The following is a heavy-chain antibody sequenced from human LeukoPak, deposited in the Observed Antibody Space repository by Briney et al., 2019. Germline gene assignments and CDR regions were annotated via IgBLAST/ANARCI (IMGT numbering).Heavy chain of an antibody. V-gene: IGHV3-48*03. D-gene: IGHD1-14*01. CDR3: GRANPIDY. CDR2: ISSSGTII. J-gene: IGHJ4*02. Sequence: PGGSLRLSCEASGFTFSSYEMNWVRQAPGKGLEWVAYISSSGTIIDYGDSVKGRVTISRDNAKNSLYLQMNSLRFENTAVYYCGRANPIDYWGQGTLVTVSS. CDR1: GFTFSSYE.